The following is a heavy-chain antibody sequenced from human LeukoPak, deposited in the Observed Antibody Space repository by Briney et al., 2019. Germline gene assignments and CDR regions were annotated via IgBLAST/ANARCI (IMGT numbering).Heavy chain of an antibody. J-gene: IGHJ4*02. Sequence: SETLSLTCTVSGGSISSSSYYWGWIRQPPGKGLEWIGSIYYSGSTYCNPSLKSRVTISVDTSKNQFSLKLSSVTAADTAVYYCASLGRFLEWRDYWGQGTLVTVSS. V-gene: IGHV4-39*01. CDR3: ASLGRFLEWRDY. CDR1: GGSISSSSYY. CDR2: IYYSGST. D-gene: IGHD3-3*01.